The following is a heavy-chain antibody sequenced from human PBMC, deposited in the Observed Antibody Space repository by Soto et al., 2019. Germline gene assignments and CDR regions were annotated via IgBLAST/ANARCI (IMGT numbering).Heavy chain of an antibody. D-gene: IGHD1-26*01. CDR3: ADSTGATTVFDY. V-gene: IGHV1-45*02. CDR1: GYTFTYRY. CDR2: ITPFNGNT. Sequence: GASVKVSCKASGYTFTYRYLHWVRQAPGQALEWMGWITPFNGNTNYAQKFQDRATITRDRSMSTAYMELSSLRSEDAAMYYCADSTGATTVFDYWGQGTLVTVSS. J-gene: IGHJ4*02.